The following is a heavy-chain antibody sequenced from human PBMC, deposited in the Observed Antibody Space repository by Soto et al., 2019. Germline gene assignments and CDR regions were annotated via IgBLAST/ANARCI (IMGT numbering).Heavy chain of an antibody. CDR3: AREEGYSHAFGY. V-gene: IGHV4-59*01. J-gene: IGHJ4*02. CDR2: IYYSGST. CDR1: GGSISSYY. D-gene: IGHD5-18*01. Sequence: PSETLSLTCTVSGGSISSYYWSWIRQPPGKGLEWIGYIYYSGSTNYNPSLKSRVTISVDTSKNQFSLKLSSVTAADTAVYYCAREEGYSHAFGYWGQGTLVTVSS.